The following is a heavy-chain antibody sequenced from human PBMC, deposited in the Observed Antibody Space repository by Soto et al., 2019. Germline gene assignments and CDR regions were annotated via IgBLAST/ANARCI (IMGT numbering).Heavy chain of an antibody. J-gene: IGHJ6*02. CDR2: IVVGSGNT. V-gene: IGHV1-58*01. D-gene: IGHD3-9*01. CDR3: AAAQYYDILTGYYHTPYYYYGMGV. Sequence: ASVKVSCKAPGFTFTSSAVQWVRQARGQRLEWIGWIVVGSGNTNYAQKFQERVTITGDMSTSTAYMELSSLRSEDTAVYYCAAAQYYDILTGYYHTPYYYYGMGVWGQGTTVTVSS. CDR1: GFTFTSSA.